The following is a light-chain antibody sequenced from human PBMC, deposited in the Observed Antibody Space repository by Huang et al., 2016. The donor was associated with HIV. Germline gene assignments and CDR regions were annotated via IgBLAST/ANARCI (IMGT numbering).Light chain of an antibody. CDR2: AAS. J-gene: IGKJ5*01. V-gene: IGKV1-39*01. CDR1: QSISNY. CDR3: QQSYNTPLT. Sequence: DIQMTHSPSSLSASVGDTVTITCRASQSISNYLNWYQQKPGKAPKLLVYAASSLQSGVPSRFSGSGSETDFTLTISSLQPEDFATYYCQQSYNTPLTFGQGTRLEIK.